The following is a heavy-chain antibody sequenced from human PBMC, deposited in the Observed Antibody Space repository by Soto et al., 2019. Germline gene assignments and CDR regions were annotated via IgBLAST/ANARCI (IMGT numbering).Heavy chain of an antibody. Sequence: PSETLSLTCTVSGGSISSYYWSWIRQPPGKGLEWIGYIYYSGSTNYNPSLKSRVTISVDTSKNQFSLKLSSVTAADTAVYYCARDYYDSSGPYYYGMDVWGQGTMVTVSS. J-gene: IGHJ6*02. CDR3: ARDYYDSSGPYYYGMDV. V-gene: IGHV4-59*01. CDR2: IYYSGST. D-gene: IGHD3-22*01. CDR1: GGSISSYY.